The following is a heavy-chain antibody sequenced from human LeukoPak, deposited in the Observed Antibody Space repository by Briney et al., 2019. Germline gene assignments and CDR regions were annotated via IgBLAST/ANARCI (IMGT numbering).Heavy chain of an antibody. V-gene: IGHV1-46*01. D-gene: IGHD3-22*01. CDR2: INPSDGTI. Sequence: AAVKVSCKASGYTFTRYYMHWVRQAPGQGLEWMGIINPSDGTISYAQKFQGRVTMTRDTSTSTVYMELSSLRSEDTAVYYCARAPANKYDSRLPEDYWGQGTLVTVPS. CDR1: GYTFTRYY. J-gene: IGHJ4*02. CDR3: ARAPANKYDSRLPEDY.